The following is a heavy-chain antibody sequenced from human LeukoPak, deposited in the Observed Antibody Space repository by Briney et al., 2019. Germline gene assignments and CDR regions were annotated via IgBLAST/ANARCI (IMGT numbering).Heavy chain of an antibody. D-gene: IGHD3-3*01. CDR3: ARDRTFLEWSKKGPDY. CDR1: GFTFSDYY. J-gene: IGHJ4*02. V-gene: IGHV3-11*01. CDR2: ISSSGSTI. Sequence: GGSLRLSCAASGFTFSDYYMSWIRQAPGKGLEWVSYISSSGSTIYYADSVKGRFTISRDNAKNSLYLQMNSLRAEDTAVYYCARDRTFLEWSKKGPDYWGQGTLVTVSS.